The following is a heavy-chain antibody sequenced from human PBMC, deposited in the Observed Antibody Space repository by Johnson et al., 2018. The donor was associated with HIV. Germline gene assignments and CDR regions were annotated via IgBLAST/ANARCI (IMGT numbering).Heavy chain of an antibody. Sequence: QVQLVESGGGLVQPGGSLRLSCAASGFTFSSYGMHWVRQAPGKGLEWVAVIWYDGSNKYYAASVKGRFTISRDNSKNTLYLQMNSLRADDTAVYYCARGSTVTTLSGAFDIWGQGTLVTVSS. CDR1: GFTFSSYG. D-gene: IGHD4-11*01. V-gene: IGHV3-33*01. J-gene: IGHJ3*02. CDR2: IWYDGSNK. CDR3: ARGSTVTTLSGAFDI.